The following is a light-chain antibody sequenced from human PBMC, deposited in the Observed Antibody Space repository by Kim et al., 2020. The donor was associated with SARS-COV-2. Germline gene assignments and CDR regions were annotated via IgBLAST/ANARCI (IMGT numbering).Light chain of an antibody. CDR3: QQYDSWPLT. CDR1: QTVFSN. CDR2: SAS. Sequence: EIVMTQSPVTVSMSPGERATLSCRASQTVFSNLAWYQQKPGQAPRFLLYSASTRATGTPARFSGSGSGTEFTLTISSLQSEDLAVYYCQQYDSWPLTFGGGTKVDIK. V-gene: IGKV3D-15*01. J-gene: IGKJ4*01.